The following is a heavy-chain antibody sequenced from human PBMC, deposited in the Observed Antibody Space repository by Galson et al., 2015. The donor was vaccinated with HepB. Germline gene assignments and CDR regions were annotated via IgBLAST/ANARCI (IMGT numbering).Heavy chain of an antibody. CDR1: GYTFTSYA. CDR2: INAGNGNT. CDR3: AREGRYDSSGYYTHYFDY. Sequence: SVKVSCKASGYTFTSYAMHWVRQAPGQRLEWMGWINAGNGNTKYSQKFQGRVTITRDTSASTAYMELSSLRAEDTAVYYCAREGRYDSSGYYTHYFDYWGQGTLVTVSS. D-gene: IGHD3-22*01. V-gene: IGHV1-3*01. J-gene: IGHJ4*02.